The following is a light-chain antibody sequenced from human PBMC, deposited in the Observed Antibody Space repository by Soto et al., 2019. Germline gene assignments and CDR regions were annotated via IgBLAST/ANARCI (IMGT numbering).Light chain of an antibody. CDR1: HVISNY. CDR2: AAS. CDR3: QQYTSAPRT. Sequence: IQMILSPSSLSASVGDRFAITCLRRHVISNYLAWYQQKPGKVPRLLIYAASTLQSGVPSRFSGSGSGTDFTLTISSLQPEDVATYYCQQYTSAPRTFGQGTKVDIK. V-gene: IGKV1-27*01. J-gene: IGKJ1*01.